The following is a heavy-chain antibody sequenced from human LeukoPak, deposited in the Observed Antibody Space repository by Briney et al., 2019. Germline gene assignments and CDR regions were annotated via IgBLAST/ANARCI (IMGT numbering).Heavy chain of an antibody. Sequence: GGSLRLSCAAYGFTFSSYWMSWVRQAPGKGLEWLANLKKDGSEKYSVDSVKGRFTISRDNAKKSLYLQMNSLRAEDMAVYYCARHLSGVTGYTYGRGIDYWGQGTLVTVSS. D-gene: IGHD5-18*01. CDR2: LKKDGSEK. CDR3: ARHLSGVTGYTYGRGIDY. CDR1: GFTFSSYW. V-gene: IGHV3-7*01. J-gene: IGHJ4*02.